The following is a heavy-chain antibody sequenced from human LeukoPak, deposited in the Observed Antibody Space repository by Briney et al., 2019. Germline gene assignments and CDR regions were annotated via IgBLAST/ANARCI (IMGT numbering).Heavy chain of an antibody. D-gene: IGHD3-3*01. CDR3: ARGRYDFWSGYYGF. CDR1: GESLSNNY. CDR2: IIHSGST. Sequence: PSETLSLTCAVSGESLSNNYWSWIRQPPGKGLDWIGEIIHSGSTNYNPSLKSRVTISVDTSMNQVSLKLHSVTAADTAVYYCARGRYDFWSGYYGFWGQGTLVTVSS. J-gene: IGHJ4*02. V-gene: IGHV4-34*01.